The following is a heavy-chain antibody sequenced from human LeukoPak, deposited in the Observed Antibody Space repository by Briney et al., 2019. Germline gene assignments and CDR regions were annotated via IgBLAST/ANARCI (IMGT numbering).Heavy chain of an antibody. CDR1: GFTVSSKY. CDR2: IYSGGST. J-gene: IGHJ4*02. V-gene: IGHV3-53*01. D-gene: IGHD3-3*01. Sequence: PGGSLRLSCAASGFTVSSKYMSWVRQAPGKGLEWVSVIYSGGSTYYADSVKGRFTISRDNSKNTLYLQMNSLKAEDTAVYYCAQGITIFGVVITAFDYWGQGTLVTVSS. CDR3: AQGITIFGVVITAFDY.